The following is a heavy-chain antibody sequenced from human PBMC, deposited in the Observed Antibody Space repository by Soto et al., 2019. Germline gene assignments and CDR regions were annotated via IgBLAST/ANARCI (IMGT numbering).Heavy chain of an antibody. CDR1: GGSISSGTW. V-gene: IGHV4-4*02. Sequence: QVQLQESGPGLVKPSGTLSLTCAVSGGSISSGTWWSWVRPPPGRGLEWSGEIYHSGSPNYNPSLKSRVTMSVDKSKNLFSLRLSSVTAADSALYYCARRVPAAPNWFDPWGQGTLVTVSS. CDR2: IYHSGSP. CDR3: ARRVPAAPNWFDP. J-gene: IGHJ5*02. D-gene: IGHD2-2*01.